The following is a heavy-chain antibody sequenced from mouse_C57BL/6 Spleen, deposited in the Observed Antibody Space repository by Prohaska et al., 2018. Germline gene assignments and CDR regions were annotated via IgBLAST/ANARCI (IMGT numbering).Heavy chain of an antibody. D-gene: IGHD1-1*01. CDR1: GFTFSNYW. Sequence: EVKLEESGGGLVQPGGSMKLSCVASGFTFSNYWMNWVRQSPEKGLEWVDQIRLKSDNYATHYAESVKGRCTISRDDSKSSGYLQMNNLRAEDTGIYYCTGPGSSLGDWGQGTTLTVSS. CDR2: IRLKSDNYAT. CDR3: TGPGSSLGD. J-gene: IGHJ2*01. V-gene: IGHV6-3*01.